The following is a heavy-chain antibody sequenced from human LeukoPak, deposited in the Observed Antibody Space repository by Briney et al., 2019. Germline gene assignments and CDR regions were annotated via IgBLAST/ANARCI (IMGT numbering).Heavy chain of an antibody. CDR1: RFTFSTYA. CDR2: ISGNGGRT. J-gene: IGHJ4*02. D-gene: IGHD6-13*01. V-gene: IGHV3-23*01. CDR3: ATERDSSWTFDS. Sequence: GGSLRLSCAASRFTFSTYAMSWVRQAPGKGLEWVSAISGNGGRTYYADSVKGRFTISRDNAKNSLYLQMNSLRAEDTAVYYCATERDSSWTFDSWGQGTLVTVSS.